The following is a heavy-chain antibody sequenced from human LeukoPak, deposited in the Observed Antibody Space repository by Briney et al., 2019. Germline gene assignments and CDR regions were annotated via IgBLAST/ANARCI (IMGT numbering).Heavy chain of an antibody. D-gene: IGHD2-15*01. CDR1: GYTFTSYA. J-gene: IGHJ5*02. CDR3: ARVGVLVVFNWFDP. Sequence: GASVKVSCKASGYTFTSYAMNWVRQAPGQGLEWMGWINAYNGNTHYEQKFQGRVTMTTDTSTNTAYMELRSLRSDDTAVYYCARVGVLVVFNWFDPWGQGTLVTVSS. V-gene: IGHV1-18*01. CDR2: INAYNGNT.